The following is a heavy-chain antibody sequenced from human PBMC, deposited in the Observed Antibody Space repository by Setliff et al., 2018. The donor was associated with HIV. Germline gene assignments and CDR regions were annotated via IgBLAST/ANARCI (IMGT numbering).Heavy chain of an antibody. Sequence: GGSLRLSCAASGFTFSSYWVHWVRQTPGKGLEWVSSISASLSYIRYVDSVKGRFTTSRDNAKNSLYLQMNSLRAEDTAVYYCAILDVDTTMVIYYGMDVWGQGTTVTVSS. V-gene: IGHV3-21*01. CDR2: ISASLSYI. CDR3: AILDVDTTMVIYYGMDV. CDR1: GFTFSSYW. D-gene: IGHD5-18*01. J-gene: IGHJ6*02.